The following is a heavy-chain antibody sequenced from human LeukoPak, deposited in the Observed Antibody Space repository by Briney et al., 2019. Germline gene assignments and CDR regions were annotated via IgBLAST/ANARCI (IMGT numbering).Heavy chain of an antibody. CDR2: INHSGST. J-gene: IGHJ5*02. CDR1: GGSSSGYY. D-gene: IGHD2-2*01. Sequence: PSETLSLTCAVYGGSSSGYYWSWIRQPPGKGLEWIGEINHSGSTNYNPSLKSRVTISVDTSKNQFSLKLSSVTAADTAVYYCARGRKARPHIVVVPPGNWFDPWGQGTLVTVSS. V-gene: IGHV4-34*01. CDR3: ARGRKARPHIVVVPPGNWFDP.